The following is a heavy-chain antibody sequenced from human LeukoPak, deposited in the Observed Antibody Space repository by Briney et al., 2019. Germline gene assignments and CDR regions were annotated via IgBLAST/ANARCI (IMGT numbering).Heavy chain of an antibody. CDR1: GGSISNSY. J-gene: IGHJ4*02. CDR2: IYYSGSGST. V-gene: IGHV4-59*08. Sequence: SETLSLTCTVSGGSISNSYWSWIRQPPGKGLEWIGYIYYSGSGSTNYNPSLKSRVTISVDTSKNHFSLKLSSVTAADTAVYYCARSHPDYYDSSGYLFDYWGQGTLVTVSS. CDR3: ARSHPDYYDSSGYLFDY. D-gene: IGHD3-22*01.